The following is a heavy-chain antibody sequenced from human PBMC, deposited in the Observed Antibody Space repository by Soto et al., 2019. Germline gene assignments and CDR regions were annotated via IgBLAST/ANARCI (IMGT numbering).Heavy chain of an antibody. CDR3: ARGDFRDYYYYYYYMDV. CDR2: ISSSSSYI. Sequence: GGSLRLSCAASGFTFSSYSMNWVRQAPGKGLEWVSSISSSSSYIYYADSVKGRFTISRDNAKNSLYLQMNSLRAEDTAVYYCARGDFRDYYYYYYYMDVWGKGTTVTVSS. D-gene: IGHD2-21*01. V-gene: IGHV3-21*01. CDR1: GFTFSSYS. J-gene: IGHJ6*03.